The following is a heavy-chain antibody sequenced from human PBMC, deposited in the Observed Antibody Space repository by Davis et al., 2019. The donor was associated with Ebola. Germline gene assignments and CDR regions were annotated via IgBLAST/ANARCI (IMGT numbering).Heavy chain of an antibody. Sequence: SVKVSCKASGGTFSSYAISWVRQAPGQGLEWMGGIIPIFGTANYAQKFQGRVTITADESTSTAYMELSSLRSEDTAVYYCALEASGGYRSGGSCYLRARYYYGMDVWGQGTTVTVSS. CDR1: GGTFSSYA. J-gene: IGHJ6*02. CDR2: IIPIFGTA. CDR3: ALEASGGYRSGGSCYLRARYYYGMDV. V-gene: IGHV1-69*13. D-gene: IGHD2-15*01.